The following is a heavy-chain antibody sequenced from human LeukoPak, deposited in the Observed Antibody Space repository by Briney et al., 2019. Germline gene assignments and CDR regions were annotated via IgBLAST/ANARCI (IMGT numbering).Heavy chain of an antibody. CDR2: INPNSGGT. Sequence: ASVKVSCKASGYTFTGYYMHWVRQAPGQGLEWMGWINPNSGGTNYAQKFQGRVTMTRDTSISTAYMELSRLRSDDTAVYYCARGHKVATYYYYYMDVWGKGTTVTVSS. CDR3: ARGHKVATYYYYYMDV. D-gene: IGHD5-12*01. CDR1: GYTFTGYY. V-gene: IGHV1-2*02. J-gene: IGHJ6*03.